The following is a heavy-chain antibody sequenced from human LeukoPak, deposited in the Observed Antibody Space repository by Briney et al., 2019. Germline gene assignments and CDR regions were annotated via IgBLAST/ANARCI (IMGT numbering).Heavy chain of an antibody. CDR3: ARALERYYFDF. CDR1: GDTVSVNSGA. J-gene: IGHJ4*02. D-gene: IGHD1-1*01. CDR2: TYYMSKWFH. Sequence: SQTLSLTCAISGDTVSVNSGAWISISQSPSRGLEWLGRTYYMSKWFHEYAVSVKGRIIISPDTANNQFSLHLSSVTADDTGVYYCARALERYYFDFWGQGTLVTVSS. V-gene: IGHV6-1*01.